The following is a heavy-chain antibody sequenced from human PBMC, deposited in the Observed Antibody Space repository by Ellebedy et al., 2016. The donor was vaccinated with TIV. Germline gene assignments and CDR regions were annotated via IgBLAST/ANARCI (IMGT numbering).Heavy chain of an antibody. Sequence: GESLKISCAASGFTVSSNYMTWVRQAPGKGLEWVSVIYSGGSTYYADSVKGRFTISRDNSKNTMYLQMSSLRAEDTAVYYCARAYYSGYELGYWGQGTLVTVSS. CDR2: IYSGGST. CDR1: GFTVSSNY. CDR3: ARAYYSGYELGY. D-gene: IGHD5-12*01. V-gene: IGHV3-66*01. J-gene: IGHJ4*02.